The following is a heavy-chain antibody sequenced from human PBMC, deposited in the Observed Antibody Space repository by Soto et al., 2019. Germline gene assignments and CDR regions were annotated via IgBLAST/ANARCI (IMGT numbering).Heavy chain of an antibody. CDR1: GYSFTSYW. Sequence: PGESLKISCKGSGYSFTSYWIGWVRQMPGKGLEWMGIIYPGDSDTRYSPSFQGQATISADKSISTAYLQWSSLKASDTAMYYCARLISSTSPRGVWFDPWGQGTLVTAPQ. J-gene: IGHJ5*02. V-gene: IGHV5-51*01. CDR2: IYPGDSDT. D-gene: IGHD2-2*01. CDR3: ARLISSTSPRGVWFDP.